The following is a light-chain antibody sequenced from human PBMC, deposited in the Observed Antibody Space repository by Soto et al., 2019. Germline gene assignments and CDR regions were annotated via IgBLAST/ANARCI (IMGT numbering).Light chain of an antibody. Sequence: QSVLTQPPSASGTPGQRVTIFCSTSSSHLGDNTVNWYQHVPGTAPKLLIYSYDQRPSGVPDRFSGSRSGTSASLAISGLQSEDEADYYCAAWDATLDGYVFGTGTKVTVL. CDR3: AAWDATLDGYV. V-gene: IGLV1-44*01. J-gene: IGLJ1*01. CDR1: SSHLGDNT. CDR2: SYD.